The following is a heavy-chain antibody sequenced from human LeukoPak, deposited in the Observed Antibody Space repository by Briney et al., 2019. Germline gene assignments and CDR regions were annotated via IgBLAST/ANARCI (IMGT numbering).Heavy chain of an antibody. CDR1: GFTFSSYG. Sequence: GGSLRLSCAASGFTFSSYGMHWVRQAPGKGLEWVAFIRYDGSNKYYADSVKGRFTISRDNSKNTLYLQMNSLRAEDTAVYYCAKDRNPQSARPFFDYWGQGTLVTVSS. CDR2: IRYDGSNK. V-gene: IGHV3-30*02. CDR3: AKDRNPQSARPFFDY. J-gene: IGHJ4*02.